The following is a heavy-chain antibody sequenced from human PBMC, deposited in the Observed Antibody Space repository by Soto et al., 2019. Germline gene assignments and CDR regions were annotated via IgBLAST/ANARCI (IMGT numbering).Heavy chain of an antibody. CDR3: ASTWIRTYYFDY. CDR1: GGSISSGDYY. D-gene: IGHD5-18*01. CDR2: IYYSGST. J-gene: IGHJ4*02. Sequence: SETLSLTCTVSGGSISSGDYYWSWIRQPPGKGLEWIGYIYYSGSTYYNPSLKSRVTISVDTSKNQFSLKLSSVTAADTAVYYCASTWIRTYYFDYWGQGTLVTVSS. V-gene: IGHV4-30-4*01.